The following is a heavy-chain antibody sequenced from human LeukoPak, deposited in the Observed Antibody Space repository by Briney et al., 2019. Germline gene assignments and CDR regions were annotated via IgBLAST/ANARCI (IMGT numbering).Heavy chain of an antibody. D-gene: IGHD3-10*01. CDR2: IYYSGST. CDR3: ASVKKSGLLWFGEFYWFAP. Sequence: SETLSLTCTVSGGSISSYYWSWIRQPPAKGLEWIGYIYYSGSTNYNPSLKGRVTISVDTSKNQFSLRMSCLTAADTAVYYCASVKKSGLLWFGEFYWFAPWGQGTLVTVSS. V-gene: IGHV4-59*01. CDR1: GGSISSYY. J-gene: IGHJ5*02.